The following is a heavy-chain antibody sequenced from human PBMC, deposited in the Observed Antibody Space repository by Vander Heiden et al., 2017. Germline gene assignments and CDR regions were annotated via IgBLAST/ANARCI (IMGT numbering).Heavy chain of an antibody. CDR1: GGTFSSYA. V-gene: IGHV1-69*06. CDR3: ARDAPLRGGFGWFDP. Sequence: QVQLVQSGAELKKPGSSVKVSCKASGGTFSSYAISWVRQAPGQGLEWMGGIIPIFGTANYAQKFQGRVTITADKSTSTAYMELSSLRSEDTAVYYCARDAPLRGGFGWFDPWGQGTLVTVSS. J-gene: IGHJ5*02. CDR2: IIPIFGTA. D-gene: IGHD3-16*01.